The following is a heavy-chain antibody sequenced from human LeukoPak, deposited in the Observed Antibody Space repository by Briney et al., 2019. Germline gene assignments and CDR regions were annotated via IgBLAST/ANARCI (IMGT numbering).Heavy chain of an antibody. CDR2: IYSGGST. D-gene: IGHD3-16*02. Sequence: ETLSLTCTVSGGSISSYYWSWIRQPPGKGLEWVSVIYSGGSTYYADSVKGRFTISRHNSKNTLYLQMNSLRAEDTAVYYCARASGYDYVWGTYRFDYWGQGTLVTVSS. CDR3: ARASGYDYVWGTYRFDY. CDR1: GGSISSYY. J-gene: IGHJ4*02. V-gene: IGHV3-53*04.